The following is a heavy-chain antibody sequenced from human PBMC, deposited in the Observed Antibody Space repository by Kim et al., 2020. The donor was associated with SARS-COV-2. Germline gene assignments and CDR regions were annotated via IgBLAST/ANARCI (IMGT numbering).Heavy chain of an antibody. CDR2: INQDGSEK. CDR3: VRESTETSEGD. V-gene: IGHV3-7*03. J-gene: IGHJ4*02. D-gene: IGHD4-17*01. Sequence: GGSLRLSCSAPRFPFSNYWIDWVRQAPGKGLEWVANINQDGSEKNYVDSVKGRFTISRDNAENSLYLQMNSLRAEDTAVYYCVRESTETSEGDWGQGPLVTVSS. CDR1: RFPFSNYW.